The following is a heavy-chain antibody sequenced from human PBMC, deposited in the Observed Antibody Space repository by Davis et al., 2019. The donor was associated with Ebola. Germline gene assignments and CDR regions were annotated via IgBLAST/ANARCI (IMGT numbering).Heavy chain of an antibody. V-gene: IGHV5-51*01. Sequence: KVSCKGSGYIFTNYWIAWVRQMPGKGLEWMGIIYPGDSNTRYSPSFQGQVTISADKSIGTAYLQWSSLGASDTAMYYCARRNYYDSSVNYFFDYWGQGTPVTVSS. J-gene: IGHJ4*02. CDR2: IYPGDSNT. CDR1: GYIFTNYW. CDR3: ARRNYYDSSVNYFFDY. D-gene: IGHD3-22*01.